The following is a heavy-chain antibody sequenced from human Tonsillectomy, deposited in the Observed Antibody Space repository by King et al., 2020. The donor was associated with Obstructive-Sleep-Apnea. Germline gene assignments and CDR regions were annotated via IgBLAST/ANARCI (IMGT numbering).Heavy chain of an antibody. D-gene: IGHD6-19*01. CDR3: ASTEESNTRGWGFFDY. V-gene: IGHV3-7*03. J-gene: IGHJ4*02. CDR1: GFTFSSYY. Sequence: VQLVESGGGLVQPGGSLRLSCEASGFTFSSYYMNWVRRAPGKGLEWVANINQDETKKRYGVSVKGRFTISRDNAKSSLYLQMNSVRAEETAEYYCASTEESNTRGWGFFDYWGQGALVTVSS. CDR2: INQDETKK.